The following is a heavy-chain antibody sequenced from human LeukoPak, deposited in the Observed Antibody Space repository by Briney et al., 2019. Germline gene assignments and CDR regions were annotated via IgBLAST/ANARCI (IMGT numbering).Heavy chain of an antibody. V-gene: IGHV3-21*01. J-gene: IGHJ6*03. CDR3: ARGLYSNYYYYYMDV. CDR1: GFTFSSYS. Sequence: PGGSLRLSCAASGFTFSSYSMNWVRQAPGKGLEWVSSISSSSSYIYYADSVKGRFTISRDNAKNSLYLQMNSLRAEDTAVYYCARGLYSNYYYYYMDVWGKGTTVTVSS. D-gene: IGHD4-11*01. CDR2: ISSSSSYI.